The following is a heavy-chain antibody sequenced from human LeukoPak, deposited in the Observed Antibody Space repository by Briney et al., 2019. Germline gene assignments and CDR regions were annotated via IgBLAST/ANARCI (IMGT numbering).Heavy chain of an antibody. Sequence: PGRSLRLSCAASGDTFSSYGMSWVRQAPGKGLEWVAFIRHDGSNKYYAHTVKDRVTISTDNYKNTLYIKMNSVTAEDTAVYYYARTAGPVSGSGWYDSRVAPDFWGQGTLVTVSS. CDR3: ARTAGPVSGSGWYDSRVAPDF. D-gene: IGHD6-19*01. J-gene: IGHJ4*02. CDR2: IRHDGSNK. V-gene: IGHV3-33*01. CDR1: GDTFSSYG.